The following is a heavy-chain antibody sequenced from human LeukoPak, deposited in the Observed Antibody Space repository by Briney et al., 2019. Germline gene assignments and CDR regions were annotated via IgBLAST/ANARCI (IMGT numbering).Heavy chain of an antibody. Sequence: SETLSLTCAVYGGSFSGYYWSWIRQPPGKGLEWIGEINHSGSTNYNPSLKSRVTISVDTSKNQFSLKLSSVTAADTAVYYCARGLRLRWYPSGAWGQGTLVTVSS. V-gene: IGHV4-34*01. CDR3: ARGLRLRWYPSGA. CDR1: GGSFSGYY. D-gene: IGHD4-23*01. CDR2: INHSGST. J-gene: IGHJ5*02.